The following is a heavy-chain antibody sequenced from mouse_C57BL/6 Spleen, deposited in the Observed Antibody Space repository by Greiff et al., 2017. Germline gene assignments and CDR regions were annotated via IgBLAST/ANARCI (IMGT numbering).Heavy chain of an antibody. Sequence: VQLQQSGPELVKPGASVKISCKASGYSFTGYYMNWVKQSPEKSLEWIGEINPSTGGTTYNQKFKAKATLTVDKSSSTAYMQLKSLTSEDSAVYYCARLENPFYYYGSSLAWFAYWGQGTLVTVSA. V-gene: IGHV1-42*01. CDR1: GYSFTGYY. CDR3: ARLENPFYYYGSSLAWFAY. CDR2: INPSTGGT. J-gene: IGHJ3*01. D-gene: IGHD1-1*01.